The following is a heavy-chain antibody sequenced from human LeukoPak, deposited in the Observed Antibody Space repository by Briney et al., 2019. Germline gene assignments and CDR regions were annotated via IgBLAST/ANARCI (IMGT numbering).Heavy chain of an antibody. CDR1: GYSFTSYW. Sequence: GESLKISCKGSGYSFTSYWIGWVRQMPGKGLEWMGIINPGDSDTRYSPSFQGQVTISIDKSSDTAYLQWNTLQASDTAIYYCARQWIQLWPIDAFDIWGQGTLVTVSS. J-gene: IGHJ3*02. V-gene: IGHV5-51*01. D-gene: IGHD5-18*01. CDR2: INPGDSDT. CDR3: ARQWIQLWPIDAFDI.